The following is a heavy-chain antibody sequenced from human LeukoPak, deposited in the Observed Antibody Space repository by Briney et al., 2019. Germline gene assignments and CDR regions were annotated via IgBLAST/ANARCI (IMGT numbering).Heavy chain of an antibody. D-gene: IGHD3-22*01. CDR2: IYHSGST. V-gene: IGHV4-30-2*01. CDR3: ARYSSGYLDY. CDR1: GGSISSGGYS. J-gene: IGHJ4*02. Sequence: SETLSLTCTVSGGSISSGGYSWSWIRQPPGKGLEWIGYIYHSGSTYYNPSLKSRVTISVDRSRNQFSLKLSSVTAADTAVYYCARYSSGYLDYWGQGTLVTVSS.